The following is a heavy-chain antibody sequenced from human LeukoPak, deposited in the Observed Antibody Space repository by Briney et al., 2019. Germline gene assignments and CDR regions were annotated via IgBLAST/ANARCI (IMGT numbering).Heavy chain of an antibody. CDR2: IYYSGGT. CDR3: ARVYSSSYLDY. V-gene: IGHV4-59*01. D-gene: IGHD6-13*01. J-gene: IGHJ4*02. Sequence: SETLSLTCTVSGGSISRFYWSWIRQPPGKGLEWIGYIYYSGGTNYNPSLERRVTMSVDTSKNQFSLKVSSVTAAATAVYYCARVYSSSYLDYWGLGTLVTVSS. CDR1: GGSISRFY.